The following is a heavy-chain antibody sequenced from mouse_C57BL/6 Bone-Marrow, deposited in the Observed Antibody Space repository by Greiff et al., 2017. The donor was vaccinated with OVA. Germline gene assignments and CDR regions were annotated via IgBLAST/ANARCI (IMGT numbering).Heavy chain of an antibody. V-gene: IGHV1-69*01. CDR3: AREKGGYYAMDY. Sequence: VQLQQPGAELVMPGASVKLSCKASGYTFTSYWMHWVKQRPGQGLEWIGEIDPSDSYTNYNQKFKGKSTLTVEKSSSTAYMQLSSLTSEDSAVYYCAREKGGYYAMDYWGQGTSVTVSS. CDR2: IDPSDSYT. CDR1: GYTFTSYW. J-gene: IGHJ4*01.